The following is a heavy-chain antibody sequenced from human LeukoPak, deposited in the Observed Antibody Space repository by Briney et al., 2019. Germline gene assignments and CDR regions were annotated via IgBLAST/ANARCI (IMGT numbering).Heavy chain of an antibody. Sequence: SETLSLTCAVYGGSFSGYYWSWIRQPPGKGLEWIGEINHSGSTNYNPSLKSRVTVSVDTSKNQFSLKLTSVTAADTAIYYCARDHSSSWGGGYYYYYMDVWGKGTTVTISS. CDR1: GGSFSGYY. V-gene: IGHV4-34*01. J-gene: IGHJ6*03. CDR2: INHSGST. CDR3: ARDHSSSWGGGYYYYYMDV. D-gene: IGHD6-13*01.